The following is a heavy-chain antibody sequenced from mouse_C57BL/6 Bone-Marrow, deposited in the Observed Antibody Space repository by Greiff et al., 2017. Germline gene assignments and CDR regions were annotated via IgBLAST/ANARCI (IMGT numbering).Heavy chain of an antibody. D-gene: IGHD2-5*01. CDR2: IYPSDGET. V-gene: IGHV1-61*01. Sequence: VQLQQPGAELVRPGSSVKLSCKASGYTFTSYWMDWVKQRPGQGLEWIGNIYPSDGETHYNQKFKDKATLTVDKSSSTAYMTLSSLTSEVSAVYYCARSTAYCSNYYAMDYWGQGTSVTVSS. CDR3: ARSTAYCSNYYAMDY. CDR1: GYTFTSYW. J-gene: IGHJ4*01.